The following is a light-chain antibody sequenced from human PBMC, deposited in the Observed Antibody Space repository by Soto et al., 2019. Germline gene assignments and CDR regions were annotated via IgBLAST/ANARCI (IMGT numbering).Light chain of an antibody. J-gene: IGKJ5*01. Sequence: EIVLTQSPATLSSSPGERATLSCRASQSVSSYLAWYQQKPGQAPRLLIYDASNRATGIPARFSGSGSGTDFTLTISSLEPEDFAVYYCQQRSNWFTFGQGTRLEIQ. CDR3: QQRSNWFT. V-gene: IGKV3-11*01. CDR1: QSVSSY. CDR2: DAS.